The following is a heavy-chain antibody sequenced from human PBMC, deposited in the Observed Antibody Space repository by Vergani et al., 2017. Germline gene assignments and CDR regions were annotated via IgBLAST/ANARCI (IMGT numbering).Heavy chain of an antibody. V-gene: IGHV4-59*01. CDR1: GGSISSYY. J-gene: IGHJ3*02. Sequence: QVQLQESGPGLVKPSETLSLTCTVSGGSISSYYWSWIRQPPGKGLEWIGYIYYSGSTNYNPSLKSRVTISVDTSKNQFSLKLSSVTAADTAVYYCARPSPTGYSSSWSDAFDIWGQGTMVTVSS. D-gene: IGHD6-13*01. CDR3: ARPSPTGYSSSWSDAFDI. CDR2: IYYSGST.